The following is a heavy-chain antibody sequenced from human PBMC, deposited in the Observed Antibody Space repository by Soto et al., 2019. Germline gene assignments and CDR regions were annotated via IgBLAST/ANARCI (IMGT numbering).Heavy chain of an antibody. Sequence: ASVKVSCKASGYTFTRYTMNWVRQAPGQRLAWMGWINPDNGNTKSSQKFQDRVIMTSVPSASTAYMDLSILRSAGTAVYSGGRGLAKGRFDPWGQGTLVIVSS. CDR2: INPDNGNT. CDR1: GYTFTRYT. CDR3: GRGLAKGRFDP. V-gene: IGHV1-3*01. J-gene: IGHJ5*02.